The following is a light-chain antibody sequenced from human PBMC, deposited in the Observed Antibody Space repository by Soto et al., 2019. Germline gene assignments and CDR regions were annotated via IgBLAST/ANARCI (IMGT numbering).Light chain of an antibody. Sequence: QSALTQPPSASGSPGQSVTICCTGTSSDVGGYNFVSWYQQLPGKAPKLMIYEVTKRPSGVPDRFSGSKSGNTASLTVSGLQAEDEADYYCSSFAGTNSRYVFGTGTKLTVL. V-gene: IGLV2-8*01. CDR1: SSDVGGYNF. CDR2: EVT. CDR3: SSFAGTNSRYV. J-gene: IGLJ1*01.